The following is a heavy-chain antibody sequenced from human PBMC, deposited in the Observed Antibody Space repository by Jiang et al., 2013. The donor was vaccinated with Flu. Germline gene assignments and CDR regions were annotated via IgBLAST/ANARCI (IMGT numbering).Heavy chain of an antibody. D-gene: IGHD4-23*01. Sequence: QLLESGGGVVQTGRSLRLSCATSGFTFSRYGMNWVRQAPGKGLEWVAYIWNDGSKTHYGASVKGRFFISRDNSRNTVFLQMNNLRPEDTALYYCARLSVTTLGGPVNYGLDVWGQGTTVTV. J-gene: IGHJ6*02. CDR3: ARLSVTTLGGPVNYGLDV. CDR2: IWNDGSKT. CDR1: GFTFSRYG. V-gene: IGHV3-33*08.